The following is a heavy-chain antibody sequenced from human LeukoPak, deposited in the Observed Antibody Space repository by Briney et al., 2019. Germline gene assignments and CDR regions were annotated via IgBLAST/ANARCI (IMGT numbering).Heavy chain of an antibody. J-gene: IGHJ4*02. CDR2: IIPIFGTA. CDR3: ARDIRDYYDSSGYLPDY. D-gene: IGHD3-22*01. Sequence: SVKVSCKASGGTFSSYAISWVRQAPGQGLEWMGGIIPIFGTANYAQKFQGRVTITADESTSTAYMELSSLRSEDTAVYYCARDIRDYYDSSGYLPDYWGQGTLVTVSS. CDR1: GGTFSSYA. V-gene: IGHV1-69*13.